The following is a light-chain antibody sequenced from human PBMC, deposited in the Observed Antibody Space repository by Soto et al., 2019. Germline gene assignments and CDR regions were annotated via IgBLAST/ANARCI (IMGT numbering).Light chain of an antibody. J-gene: IGKJ2*01. CDR2: GAS. CDR1: QSVISS. CDR3: QQYYRSPYT. Sequence: EIVLTQSPGTLSLSPGERATLSCRASQSVISSLVWYQQRPGQAPRLLIYGASIRATGIPDRFSGSGSGADFTLTISRLEPEDSAVYYCQQYYRSPYTFGQGTRLEIK. V-gene: IGKV3-20*01.